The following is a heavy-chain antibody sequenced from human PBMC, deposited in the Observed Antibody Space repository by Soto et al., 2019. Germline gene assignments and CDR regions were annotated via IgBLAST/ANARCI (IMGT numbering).Heavy chain of an antibody. J-gene: IGHJ4*02. Sequence: QVQLVQSGAEVKKPGSSVKVSCKASGDTLSNYAINWVRQAPGQGLEWMGGIIPIFRTANYTQNFQGRVTITAPESTTTAYKDLSSLTSEDTAVYYCARAPWLHNSGYYFDSWGQRTLVTVSS. CDR1: GDTLSNYA. V-gene: IGHV1-69*01. D-gene: IGHD3-22*01. CDR2: IIPIFRTA. CDR3: ARAPWLHNSGYYFDS.